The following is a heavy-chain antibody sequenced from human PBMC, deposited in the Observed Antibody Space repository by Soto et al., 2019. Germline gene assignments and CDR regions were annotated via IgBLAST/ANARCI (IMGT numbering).Heavy chain of an antibody. D-gene: IGHD5-18*01. J-gene: IGHJ3*02. CDR3: ARLGDTYGTDAFDM. CDR2: IGSAGDT. V-gene: IGHV3-13*01. Sequence: EAQLVESGGGLVQPGGSLRLSCAASGFTFSNHDMHWVRQAPGKGLECGSGIGSAGDTYYPGSVKGRFTVSRENFKNSLYLQMNNLRVGDTAVYYCARLGDTYGTDAFDMWGQGTMVTVSS. CDR1: GFTFSNHD.